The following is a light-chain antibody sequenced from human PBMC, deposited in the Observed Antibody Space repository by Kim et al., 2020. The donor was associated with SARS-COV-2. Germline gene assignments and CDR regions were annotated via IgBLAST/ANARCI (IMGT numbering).Light chain of an antibody. Sequence: DIQMTQSPYLSASVGDRVAITCRTSQSINSYLNWYRLKPGKAPELLIYAAGNLESGVSSRFSGSGSGTLFTLTISSLQPEDFATYYCQQSYDTPYTFGQGTKLEI. V-gene: IGKV1-39*01. CDR3: QQSYDTPYT. J-gene: IGKJ2*01. CDR2: AAG. CDR1: QSINSY.